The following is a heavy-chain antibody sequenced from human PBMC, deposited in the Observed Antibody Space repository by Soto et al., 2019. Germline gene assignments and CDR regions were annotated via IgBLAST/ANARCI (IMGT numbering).Heavy chain of an antibody. V-gene: IGHV3-23*01. CDR3: AKSKAAAGDDYYYYGMDV. J-gene: IGHJ6*02. Sequence: EVPLLESGGGLVQPGGSLRLSCAASGFTFSSYAMSWVRQAPGKGLEWVSAISGSGGSTYYADSVKGRFTISRDNSKNTLYLQMNSLRAEDTAVYYCAKSKAAAGDDYYYYGMDVWGQGTTVTVSS. CDR2: ISGSGGST. D-gene: IGHD6-13*01. CDR1: GFTFSSYA.